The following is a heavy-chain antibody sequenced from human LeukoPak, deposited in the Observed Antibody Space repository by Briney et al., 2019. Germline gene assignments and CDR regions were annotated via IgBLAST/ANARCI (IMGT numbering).Heavy chain of an antibody. J-gene: IGHJ5*02. V-gene: IGHV1-69*01. D-gene: IGHD3-10*01. Sequence: SVKVSCKASGGTFSSYAISWVRQATGQRLEWMGGIIPIFGTANYAQKFQGRVTITADESTSTAYMELRSLRSEDTAGYYFARVFTMVRGAFDPWGQGTLVTVSS. CDR1: GGTFSSYA. CDR2: IIPIFGTA. CDR3: ARVFTMVRGAFDP.